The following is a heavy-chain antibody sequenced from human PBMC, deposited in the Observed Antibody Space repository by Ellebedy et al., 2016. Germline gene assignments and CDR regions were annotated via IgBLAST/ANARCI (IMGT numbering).Heavy chain of an antibody. Sequence: ASVKVSCKVSGYFLSELSMHWVRQAPGKGLEWMGGYDSEDGTTFYAQMFKDRVIMTEDTATDTAYMELSSLKSGDTAIYFCATKTRGANDAFDVWGQGTVVTVSS. D-gene: IGHD1-26*01. CDR1: GYFLSELS. CDR3: ATKTRGANDAFDV. CDR2: YDSEDGTT. J-gene: IGHJ3*01. V-gene: IGHV1-24*01.